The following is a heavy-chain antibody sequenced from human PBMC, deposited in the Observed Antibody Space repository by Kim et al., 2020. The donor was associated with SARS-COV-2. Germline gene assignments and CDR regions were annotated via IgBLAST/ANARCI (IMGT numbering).Heavy chain of an antibody. Sequence: ASVKVSCKASGYTFTSYGISWVRQAPGQGLEWMGWISAYNGNTNYAQKLQGRVTMTTDTSTSTAYMELRSLRSDDTAVYYCARDKYYYDSSSSGGMDVWGQGTTVTVSS. J-gene: IGHJ6*02. CDR3: ARDKYYYDSSSSGGMDV. V-gene: IGHV1-18*01. CDR2: ISAYNGNT. CDR1: GYTFTSYG. D-gene: IGHD3-22*01.